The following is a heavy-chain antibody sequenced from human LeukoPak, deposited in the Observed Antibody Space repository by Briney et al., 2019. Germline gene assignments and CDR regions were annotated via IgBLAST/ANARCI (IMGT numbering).Heavy chain of an antibody. D-gene: IGHD2-2*01. Sequence: ASVKVSCKASGYTFTSYDINWVRQATGQGLEWMGWMNPNSGNTGYAQKFQGRVTMTRNTSISTAYMELSSLRSEDTAVYYCAREDRSSTSCYVNWFDPWGQGTLVTVSS. CDR2: MNPNSGNT. V-gene: IGHV1-8*01. J-gene: IGHJ5*02. CDR1: GYTFTSYD. CDR3: AREDRSSTSCYVNWFDP.